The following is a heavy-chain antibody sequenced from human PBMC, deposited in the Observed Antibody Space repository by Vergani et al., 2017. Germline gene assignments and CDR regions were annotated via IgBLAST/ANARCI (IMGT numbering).Heavy chain of an antibody. V-gene: IGHV3-21*01. D-gene: IGHD6-19*01. Sequence: EVQLVESGGGLVKPGGSLRLSCAASGFTFSSYSMNWVRQAPGKGLEWVSSISSSSSYIYYADSVKGRFTISRDNAKNSLYLQMNSLRAEDTAVYYCAREDSSGSDAFDIWGQGTMVTVSS. J-gene: IGHJ3*02. CDR2: ISSSSSYI. CDR3: AREDSSGSDAFDI. CDR1: GFTFSSYS.